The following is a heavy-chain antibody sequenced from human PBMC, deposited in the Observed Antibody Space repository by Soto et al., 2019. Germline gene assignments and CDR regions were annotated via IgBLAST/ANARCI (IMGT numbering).Heavy chain of an antibody. V-gene: IGHV3-30-3*01. CDR3: ARQPTGSYGMDV. D-gene: IGHD2-15*01. Sequence: GGSLRLSCAASGFTFSSYAMHWVRQAPGKGLEWVAVISYDGSNKYYADSVKGRFTISRDNSKNTLYLQMNSLRAEDTAVYYCARQPTGSYGMDVWGQGTTVTVSS. J-gene: IGHJ6*02. CDR2: ISYDGSNK. CDR1: GFTFSSYA.